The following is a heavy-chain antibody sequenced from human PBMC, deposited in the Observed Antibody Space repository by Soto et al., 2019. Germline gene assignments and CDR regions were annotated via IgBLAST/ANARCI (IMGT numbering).Heavy chain of an antibody. V-gene: IGHV4-31*03. CDR3: ARGGSSSPYFDS. J-gene: IGHJ4*02. Sequence: QVQLQESGPGLVKPSQTLSLTCTVSGGSISSGGYYWSWIRQHPGKGLEWIGYIYYSGSTYYNPSLKSRGTISVDTSKNQFSLKLSSVTAADTAVYYCARGGSSSPYFDSWGQGTLVTVSS. D-gene: IGHD6-13*01. CDR2: IYYSGST. CDR1: GGSISSGGYY.